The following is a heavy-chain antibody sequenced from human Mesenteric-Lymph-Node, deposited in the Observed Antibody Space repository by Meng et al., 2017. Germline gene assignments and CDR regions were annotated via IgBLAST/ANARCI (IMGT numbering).Heavy chain of an antibody. CDR1: GFTFSSYE. CDR2: ISSGGST. V-gene: IGHV3-48*03. Sequence: GESLKISCAASGFTFSSYEMNWVRQAPGKGLEWVSYISSGGSTYDADSVKGRFSISRDNSKNTLYLQMNSLRAEDTAVYHCARGSSSSSWFGSDYWGQGTLVTVSS. J-gene: IGHJ4*02. CDR3: ARGSSSSSWFGSDY. D-gene: IGHD6-13*01.